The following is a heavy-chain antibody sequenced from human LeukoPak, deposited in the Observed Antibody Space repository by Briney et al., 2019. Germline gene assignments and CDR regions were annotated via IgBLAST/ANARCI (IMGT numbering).Heavy chain of an antibody. CDR3: AKDGPGAQRDFDY. Sequence: GGSLRLSCAASGFTFSSYWMSWVRQAPGKGLEWVANIKQDGSEKYYVDSVKGRFTISRDNSKNTLYLHMDSPRAEDTAVYYCAKDGPGAQRDFDYWGQGTLVTVSS. V-gene: IGHV3-7*03. CDR2: IKQDGSEK. J-gene: IGHJ4*02. CDR1: GFTFSSYW. D-gene: IGHD3-10*01.